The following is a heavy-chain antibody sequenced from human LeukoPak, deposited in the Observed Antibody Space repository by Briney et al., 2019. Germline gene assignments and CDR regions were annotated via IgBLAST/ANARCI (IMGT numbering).Heavy chain of an antibody. V-gene: IGHV3-9*01. CDR2: ISWNSGSI. J-gene: IGHJ4*02. D-gene: IGHD5-12*01. CDR1: GFTFDDYA. CDR3: AKDSGGHSGYDYFGKTTWYYFDY. Sequence: PGGSLRLSCAASGFTFDDYAMHWVRQAPGKGLEWVSGISWNSGSIGYADSVKGRFTISRDNAKNSLYLQMNSLRAEDTALYYCAKDSGGHSGYDYFGKTTWYYFDYWGQGTLVTVSS.